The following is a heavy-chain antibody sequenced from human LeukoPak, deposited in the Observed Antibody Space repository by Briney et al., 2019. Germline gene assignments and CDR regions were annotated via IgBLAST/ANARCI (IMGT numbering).Heavy chain of an antibody. CDR1: GGSLSTTSW. J-gene: IGHJ4*02. CDR3: ARDNPRTTGYSSGSTFDF. Sequence: SETLSLTCAVSGGSLSTTSWWVWLRQPPGKGLEWIGEVYHSGGGNKNYNPSLKIRATISIDTYRNQFSLNLRSVTAADTAVYFCARDNPRTTGYSSGSTFDFWGQGILVTVSS. CDR2: VYHSGGGNK. D-gene: IGHD6-19*01. V-gene: IGHV4-4*02.